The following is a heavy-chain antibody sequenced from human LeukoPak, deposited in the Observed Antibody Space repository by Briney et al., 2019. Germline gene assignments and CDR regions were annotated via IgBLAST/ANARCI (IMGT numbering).Heavy chain of an antibody. Sequence: PSETLSLTCAVYGGSFSGYYWSWIRQPPGKGLEWIGEINHSGSTNYNPSLKSRVTISVDTSKNQFSLKLSSVTAADTAVYYCATRSRRYYYDSSGVHCFDYWGQGTLVTVSS. CDR2: INHSGST. D-gene: IGHD3-22*01. J-gene: IGHJ4*02. CDR1: GGSFSGYY. V-gene: IGHV4-34*01. CDR3: ATRSRRYYYDSSGVHCFDY.